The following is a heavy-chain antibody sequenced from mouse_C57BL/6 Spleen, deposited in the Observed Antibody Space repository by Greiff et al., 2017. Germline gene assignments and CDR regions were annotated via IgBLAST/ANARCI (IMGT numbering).Heavy chain of an antibody. CDR2: INPNNGGT. CDR3: AQTAQAGAWCAY. J-gene: IGHJ3*01. CDR1: GYTFTDYY. Sequence: EVQLQQSGPELVKPGASVKISCKASGYTFTDYYMNWVKQSHGKSLEWIGDINPNNGGTSYNQKFKGKATLTVDKSSSTAYMELRSLTSEDSAVYYCAQTAQAGAWCAYWGQGTLVTVSA. D-gene: IGHD3-2*02. V-gene: IGHV1-26*01.